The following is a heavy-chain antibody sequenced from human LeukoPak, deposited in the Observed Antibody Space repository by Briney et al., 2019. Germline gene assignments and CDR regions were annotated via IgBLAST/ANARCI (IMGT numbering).Heavy chain of an antibody. CDR1: GFSFSTYT. J-gene: IGHJ6*02. CDR3: ASTVSKDYYYYGMDV. CDR2: ISTSSNYI. D-gene: IGHD4-17*01. Sequence: PGGSLRLSCAASGFSFSTYTMNWVRRAPGKGLEWVSSISTSSNYIYYADSVKGRFTISRDNAKNSLYLQMNSLRAEDTAVYYCASTVSKDYYYYGMDVWGQGTTVTVS. V-gene: IGHV3-21*01.